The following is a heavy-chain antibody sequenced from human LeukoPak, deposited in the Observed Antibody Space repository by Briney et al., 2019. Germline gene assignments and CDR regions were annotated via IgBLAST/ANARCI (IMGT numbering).Heavy chain of an antibody. Sequence: SETLSLTCIVSGGSISSYYWSWIRQPPGKGLEWIGYIYYSGSTNYNPSLKSRVTISVDTSKNQFSLKLSSVTAADTAVYYCARDRPNYYDSSGNWFDPWGQGTLVTVSS. CDR1: GGSISSYY. CDR2: IYYSGST. CDR3: ARDRPNYYDSSGNWFDP. J-gene: IGHJ5*02. V-gene: IGHV4-59*01. D-gene: IGHD3-22*01.